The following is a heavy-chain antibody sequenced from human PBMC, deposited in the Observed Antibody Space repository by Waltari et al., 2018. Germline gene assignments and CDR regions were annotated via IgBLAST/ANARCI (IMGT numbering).Heavy chain of an antibody. V-gene: IGHV4-39*07. CDR2: IYYSGST. CDR3: ARSSGGSSWANYFDY. Sequence: QLQLQESGPGLVKPSETLSLTCTVSGGSISSSIHYWGWIRQPPGKGLEWIGRIYYSGSTYVTPSLKSRVTMSVDTSKNQFSLKLSSVTAADTAVYYCARSSGGSSWANYFDYWGQGTLVTVSS. D-gene: IGHD6-13*01. CDR1: GGSISSSIHY. J-gene: IGHJ4*02.